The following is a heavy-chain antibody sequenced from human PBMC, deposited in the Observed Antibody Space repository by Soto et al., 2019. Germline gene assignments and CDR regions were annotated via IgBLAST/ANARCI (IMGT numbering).Heavy chain of an antibody. V-gene: IGHV3-30*03. CDR2: ISYDGSNK. CDR3: ASTIYIYGQSAAYYYYGMDV. CDR1: GFTFSSYG. J-gene: IGHJ6*02. Sequence: SGGSLRLSCAASGFTFSSYGMHWVRQAQGKGLEWVAVISYDGSNKYYADSVKGRFTISRDNSKNTLYLQMNSLRAEDTAVYYCASTIYIYGQSAAYYYYGMDVWGQGTTVTVSS. D-gene: IGHD5-18*01.